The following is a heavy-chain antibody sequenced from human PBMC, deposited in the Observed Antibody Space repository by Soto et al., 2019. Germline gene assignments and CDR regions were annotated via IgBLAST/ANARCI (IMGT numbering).Heavy chain of an antibody. J-gene: IGHJ3*02. Sequence: QVQLVQSGAEVKKPGSSVKVSCKASGGTFSSYAISWVRQAPGQGLEWMGGIIPIFGTANYAQKFQGRVTITADESTSTAYMELSRLRSEDTALYSCAMSYFMVIPNAFAIWGQATMVTVSP. CDR3: AMSYFMVIPNAFAI. CDR2: IIPIFGTA. V-gene: IGHV1-69*01. D-gene: IGHD5-18*01. CDR1: GGTFSSYA.